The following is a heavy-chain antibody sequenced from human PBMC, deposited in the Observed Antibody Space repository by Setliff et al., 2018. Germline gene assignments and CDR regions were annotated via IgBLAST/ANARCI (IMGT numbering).Heavy chain of an antibody. V-gene: IGHV4-59*11. CDR2: LSHSGSS. D-gene: IGHD1-1*01. Sequence: SETLSLTCTVSGASINNHFWSWIRQPPGKGLEWIGYLSHSGSSNYNPSLKSRVTMLVDTSKNQFSLKLSSVTAADTAVYYCARGSTGIYDPWGQGILVTVSS. CDR3: ARGSTGIYDP. CDR1: GASINNHF. J-gene: IGHJ5*02.